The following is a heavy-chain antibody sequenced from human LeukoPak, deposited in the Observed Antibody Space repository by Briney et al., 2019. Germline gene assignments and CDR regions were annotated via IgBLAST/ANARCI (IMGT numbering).Heavy chain of an antibody. CDR3: AKLGISSFDC. J-gene: IGHJ4*02. Sequence: GGSLRLSCAASGFIFSNYGMSWVRQAPGKGLEWVSSISFSSTHIYYADSIQGRFTISRDNAENSLYLQMNSLRAEDTAVYYCAKLGISSFDCWGQGTLVTVSS. CDR2: ISFSSTHI. D-gene: IGHD7-27*01. CDR1: GFIFSNYG. V-gene: IGHV3-21*06.